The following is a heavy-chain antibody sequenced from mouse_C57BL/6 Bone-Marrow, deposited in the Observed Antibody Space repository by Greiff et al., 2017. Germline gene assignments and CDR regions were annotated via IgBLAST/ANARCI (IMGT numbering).Heavy chain of an antibody. Sequence: VQLQQSGAELMKPGASVKLSCKATGYTFTSYWMQWVKQRPGQGLEWIGEIDPSDSYTNYNQKFKGKATLTVDTSSSTAYMQLSSLTSEDSAVYYCARDGYYYFDYWGQGTTLTVSS. V-gene: IGHV1-50*01. CDR2: IDPSDSYT. CDR3: ARDGYYYFDY. D-gene: IGHD2-3*01. J-gene: IGHJ2*01. CDR1: GYTFTSYW.